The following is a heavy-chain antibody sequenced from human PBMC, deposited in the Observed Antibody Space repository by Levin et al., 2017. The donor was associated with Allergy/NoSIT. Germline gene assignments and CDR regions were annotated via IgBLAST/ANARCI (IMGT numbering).Heavy chain of an antibody. Sequence: GGSLRLSCAASGFTFSDYYMSWIRQAPGKGLEWVSYISSSGSTIYYADSVKGRFTISRDNAKNSLYLQMNSLRAEDTAVYYCARTLYSGYDRGILDYWGQGTLVTVSS. CDR2: ISSSGSTI. D-gene: IGHD5-12*01. J-gene: IGHJ4*02. CDR3: ARTLYSGYDRGILDY. CDR1: GFTFSDYY. V-gene: IGHV3-11*01.